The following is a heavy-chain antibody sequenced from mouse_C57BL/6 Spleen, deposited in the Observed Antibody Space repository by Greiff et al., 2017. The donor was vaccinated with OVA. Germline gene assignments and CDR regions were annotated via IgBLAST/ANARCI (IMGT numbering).Heavy chain of an antibody. CDR3: ARSGTITTVVATFDY. V-gene: IGHV1-26*01. D-gene: IGHD1-1*01. J-gene: IGHJ2*01. CDR2: INPNNGGT. CDR1: GYTFTDYY. Sequence: EVQLQQSGPELVKPGASVKISCKASGYTFTDYYMNWVKQSHGKSLEWIGDINPNNGGTSYNQKFKGKATLTVDKSSSTAYMELRSLTSEDSAVYYCARSGTITTVVATFDYWGQGTTLTVSS.